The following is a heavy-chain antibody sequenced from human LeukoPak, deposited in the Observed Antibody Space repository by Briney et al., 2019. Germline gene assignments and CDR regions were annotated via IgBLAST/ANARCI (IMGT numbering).Heavy chain of an antibody. V-gene: IGHV3-66*01. J-gene: IGHJ4*02. D-gene: IGHD6-13*01. Sequence: GGSLRLSCAASGLTVSHNDMSWVRQSPGKGLEWVSIIYSGGSTYYADSVKGRFIISRDSSKNTLDLQMNSLRADDTAVYYCARESAATGYFDYWGQGTLVTVSS. CDR3: ARESAATGYFDY. CDR1: GLTVSHND. CDR2: IYSGGST.